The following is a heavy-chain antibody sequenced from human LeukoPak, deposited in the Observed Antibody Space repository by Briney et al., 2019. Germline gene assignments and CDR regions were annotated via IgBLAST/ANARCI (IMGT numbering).Heavy chain of an antibody. Sequence: SVTVSCKASGGTFSSYAISWVRQAPGQGLEWMGGIIPIFGTANYAQKFQGRVTITADESTSTAYMELSSLRSEDTAVHYCARDSCSGGSCYEGSYYYGMDVWGKGTTVTVSS. D-gene: IGHD2-15*01. CDR1: GGTFSSYA. CDR2: IIPIFGTA. J-gene: IGHJ6*04. V-gene: IGHV1-69*13. CDR3: ARDSCSGGSCYEGSYYYGMDV.